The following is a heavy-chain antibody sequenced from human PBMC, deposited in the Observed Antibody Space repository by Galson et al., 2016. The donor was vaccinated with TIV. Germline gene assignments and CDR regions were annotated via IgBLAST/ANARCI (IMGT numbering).Heavy chain of an antibody. D-gene: IGHD3-22*01. CDR3: ARDGEVGSSDYDH. CDR1: GYTFTGYF. Sequence: SVKVSCKASGYTFTGYFIHWVRQAPGQGLEWMGIINPSGGSTSSAQKFQGRVTMTRVTSTSTVYMELSSLRSEDTAVYYCARDGEVGSSDYDHWGQGTLVSVSS. J-gene: IGHJ4*02. V-gene: IGHV1-46*01. CDR2: INPSGGST.